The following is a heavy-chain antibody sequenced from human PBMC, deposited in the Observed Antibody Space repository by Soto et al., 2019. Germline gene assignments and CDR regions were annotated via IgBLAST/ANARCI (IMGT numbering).Heavy chain of an antibody. CDR3: AAYYYDSSGYDGGFFDY. CDR2: IIPIFGTA. D-gene: IGHD3-22*01. J-gene: IGHJ4*02. CDR1: GGTFSSYA. V-gene: IGHV1-69*06. Sequence: QVQLVQSGAEVKKPGSSVKVSCKASGGTFSSYAISWVRQAPGQGLEWMGGIIPIFGTANYAQKFQGRVTITEDKSTSTAYMELSSLRSEDTAVYYCAAYYYDSSGYDGGFFDYWGQGTLVTVSS.